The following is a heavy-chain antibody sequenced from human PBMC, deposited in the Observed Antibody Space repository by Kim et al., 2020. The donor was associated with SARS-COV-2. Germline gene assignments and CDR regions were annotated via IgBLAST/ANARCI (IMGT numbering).Heavy chain of an antibody. V-gene: IGHV6-1*01. Sequence: SQTLSLTCGIAGDSVSSDSVAWNWIRQSPSRGLEWLGRTYYKSRWYDDAGGTVKGRVTISPDTSRNQFSLQVYSVTPEDTAVYYRAREVVGATWTGDRFSGSYSFDYWGQGTLVTVSS. CDR2: TYYKSRWYD. CDR1: GDSVSSDSVA. CDR3: AREVVGATWTGDRFSGSYSFDY. D-gene: IGHD1-26*01. J-gene: IGHJ4*02.